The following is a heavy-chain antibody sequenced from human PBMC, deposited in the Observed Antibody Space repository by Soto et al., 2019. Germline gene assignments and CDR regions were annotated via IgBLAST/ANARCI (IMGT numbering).Heavy chain of an antibody. CDR1: GFTFSSYA. Sequence: GGSLRLSCAASGFTFSSYAMSWVRQAPGKGLEWVSAISGSGGSTYYADSLKGRFTISRDNSKNTLYLQMNSLRAEDRAVYYCAKDDTPSYDYVWGSYPYPFDYWGQGTLVTVSS. V-gene: IGHV3-23*01. CDR2: ISGSGGST. CDR3: AKDDTPSYDYVWGSYPYPFDY. J-gene: IGHJ4*02. D-gene: IGHD3-16*02.